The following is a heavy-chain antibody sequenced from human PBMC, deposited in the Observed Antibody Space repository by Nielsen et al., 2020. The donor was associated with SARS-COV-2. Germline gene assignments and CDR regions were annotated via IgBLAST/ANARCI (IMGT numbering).Heavy chain of an antibody. CDR1: GFTFDDYA. J-gene: IGHJ4*02. CDR2: ISWNSGSI. Sequence: GGSLRLSCAASGFTFDDYAMHWVWQAPGKGLEWVSGISWNSGSIGYADSVKGRFTISRDNAKNSLYLQMNSLRAEDTALYYCAHIGAPEDYWGQGTLVTVSS. V-gene: IGHV3-9*01. CDR3: AHIGAPEDY.